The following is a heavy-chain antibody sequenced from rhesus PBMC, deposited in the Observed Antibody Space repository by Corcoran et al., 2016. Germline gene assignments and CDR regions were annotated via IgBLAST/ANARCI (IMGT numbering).Heavy chain of an antibody. J-gene: IGHJ4*01. CDR3: AREESSWSLDY. D-gene: IGHD6-13*01. Sequence: QVPLPESGPGVVKPSETLSLTCAVSCGTSSSGYYYWSWTRQPLGKGLEWFGGIYSNSEITTDNPSLQSRVPISKETSKNQFSLKLSSVTATDTAVYYCAREESSWSLDYWGQGVLVTVSS. CDR1: CGTSSSGYYY. V-gene: IGHV4S12*01. CDR2: IYSNSEIT.